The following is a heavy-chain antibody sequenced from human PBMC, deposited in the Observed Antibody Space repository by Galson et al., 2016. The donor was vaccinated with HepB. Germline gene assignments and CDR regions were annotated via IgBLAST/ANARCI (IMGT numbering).Heavy chain of an antibody. CDR2: ITETGSFA. CDR1: GFTLSSSA. Sequence: SLRLSCAASGFTLSSSAMTWVRQAPGRGLEWVSAITETGSFAYYADSVRGRFTLSRDTSKNTVYLQMNYLRADDTVLYYCGRDYPTMTDRYPYHVDVWGKGTAVIVSS. CDR3: GRDYPTMTDRYPYHVDV. V-gene: IGHV3-23*01. J-gene: IGHJ6*04. D-gene: IGHD4-17*01.